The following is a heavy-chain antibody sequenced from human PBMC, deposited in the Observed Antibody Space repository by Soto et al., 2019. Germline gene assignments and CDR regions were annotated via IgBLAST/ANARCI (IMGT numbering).Heavy chain of an antibody. CDR1: GFTFSSYG. CDR3: AKDGASGVKGMDV. J-gene: IGHJ6*02. D-gene: IGHD1-26*01. Sequence: QVQLVESGGGVVQPRRSLRLSCAASGFTFSSYGMHWVRQAPGKGLEWVAVISYDGSNKYYADSVKGRFTISRDNSKNTLYLQMNSLRAEDTAVYYCAKDGASGVKGMDVWGQGTTVTVSS. V-gene: IGHV3-30*18. CDR2: ISYDGSNK.